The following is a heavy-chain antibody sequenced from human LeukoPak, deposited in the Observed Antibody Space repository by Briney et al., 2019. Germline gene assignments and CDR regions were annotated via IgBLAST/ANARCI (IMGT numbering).Heavy chain of an antibody. Sequence: NPGGSLRLSCAASGFTFSSYSMNWVRQAPGKGLEWVSSISSSSSYIYYADSVKGRFTIPRDNAQNSLYLQMNSLRAEDTAVYYCARDGGSGRGDFDYWGQGTLVTVSS. D-gene: IGHD3-10*01. V-gene: IGHV3-21*01. J-gene: IGHJ4*02. CDR2: ISSSSSYI. CDR1: GFTFSSYS. CDR3: ARDGGSGRGDFDY.